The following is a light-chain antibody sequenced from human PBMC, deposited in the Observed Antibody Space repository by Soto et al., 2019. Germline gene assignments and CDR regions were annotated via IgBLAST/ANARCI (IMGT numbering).Light chain of an antibody. CDR2: DAS. J-gene: IGKJ1*01. V-gene: IGKV3-11*01. CDR3: QQRSNWPT. Sequence: PGERATLSCRTSQSVSSYLAWYQQKPGQAPRLLIYDASNRATGIPARFSGSGSGTDFTLTISSLEPEDFAVYYCQQRSNWPTFGQGTKVEIK. CDR1: QSVSSY.